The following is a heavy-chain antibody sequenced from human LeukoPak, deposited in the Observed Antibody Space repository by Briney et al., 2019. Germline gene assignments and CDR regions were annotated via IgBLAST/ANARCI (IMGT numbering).Heavy chain of an antibody. J-gene: IGHJ4*02. D-gene: IGHD3-22*01. CDR1: GYTFTTFF. Sequence: ASVKVSCKASGYTFTTFFMHWVRQAPGQGLEWMGIINPSGGTTTYAQKFQGRVTMTEDTSTDTAYMELSSLRSEDTAVYYCATDYYYDSSGSYYTVDYWGQGTLVTVSS. V-gene: IGHV1-46*01. CDR3: ATDYYYDSSGSYYTVDY. CDR2: INPSGGTT.